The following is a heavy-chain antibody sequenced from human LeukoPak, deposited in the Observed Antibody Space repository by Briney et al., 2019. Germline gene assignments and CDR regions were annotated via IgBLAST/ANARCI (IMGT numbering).Heavy chain of an antibody. CDR2: INPSGGST. V-gene: IGHV1-46*01. CDR3: ARDSADYGDYDY. CDR1: GYTFTSYF. J-gene: IGHJ4*02. Sequence: GASVKVSCKASGYTFTSYFMHWVRQPPGQGLDWMGIINPSGGSTSYAQKFQGRVTMTRDTSTSTVYMELSSLRSEDTAVYYCARDSADYGDYDYWGQGTLVTVSS. D-gene: IGHD4-17*01.